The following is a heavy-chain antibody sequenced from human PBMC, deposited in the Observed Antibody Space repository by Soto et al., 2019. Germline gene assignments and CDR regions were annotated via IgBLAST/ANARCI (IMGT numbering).Heavy chain of an antibody. CDR1: GFIFGNYM. CDR2: IRDGGEST. J-gene: IGHJ6*02. V-gene: IGHV3-23*01. CDR3: TTVGDIVVVPAAGVSGYYYGMDV. Sequence: PGGSLRLSCAFSGFIFGNYMMTWVRQAPGKGLEWVSTIRDGGESTYYADSVKGRFTISRDDSKNTLYLQMNSLKTEDTAVYYCTTVGDIVVVPAAGVSGYYYGMDVWGQGTTVTVSS. D-gene: IGHD2-2*01.